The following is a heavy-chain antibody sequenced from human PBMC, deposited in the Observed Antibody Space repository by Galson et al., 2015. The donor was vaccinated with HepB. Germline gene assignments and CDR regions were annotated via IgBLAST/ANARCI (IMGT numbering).Heavy chain of an antibody. CDR1: GFTFSAFC. V-gene: IGHV3-7*01. D-gene: IGHD3-10*01. CDR2: IRKDGSEK. CDR3: ARMRARGSNYYYGLDV. Sequence: SLRLSCAASGFTFSAFCMSWVRQAPGKGLEWVANIRKDGSEKYYVDSVKGRFTISRDNAKNTLYVHMNSLRAEDTAVYYCARMRARGSNYYYGLDVWGQGTTVTVSS. J-gene: IGHJ6*02.